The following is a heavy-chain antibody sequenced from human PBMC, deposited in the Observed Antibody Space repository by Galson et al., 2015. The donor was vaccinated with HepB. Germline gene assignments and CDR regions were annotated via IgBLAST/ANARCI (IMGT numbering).Heavy chain of an antibody. CDR1: GFTFSSYS. D-gene: IGHD4-17*01. CDR2: ISSSSSYI. V-gene: IGHV3-21*01. Sequence: SLRLSCAASGFTFSSYSMNWVRQAPGKGLEWVSSISSSSSYIYYADSVKGRFTISRDNAKNSLYLQMNSLRAEDTAVYYCAREGDYGLVAFGYWGQGTLVTVSS. CDR3: AREGDYGLVAFGY. J-gene: IGHJ4*02.